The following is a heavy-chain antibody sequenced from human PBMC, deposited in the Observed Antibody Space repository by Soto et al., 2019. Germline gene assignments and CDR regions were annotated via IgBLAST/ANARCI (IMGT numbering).Heavy chain of an antibody. CDR1: GSTFSSYA. D-gene: IGHD4-17*01. V-gene: IGHV3-30-3*01. Sequence: PGGSLRLSCAASGSTFSSYAMHWVRQAPGKGLEWVAVISYDGSNKYYADSVKGRFTISRDNSKNTLYLQMNSLRAEDTAVYYCARVTFTVTIRRGMDVWGQGTTVTVSS. CDR3: ARVTFTVTIRRGMDV. CDR2: ISYDGSNK. J-gene: IGHJ6*02.